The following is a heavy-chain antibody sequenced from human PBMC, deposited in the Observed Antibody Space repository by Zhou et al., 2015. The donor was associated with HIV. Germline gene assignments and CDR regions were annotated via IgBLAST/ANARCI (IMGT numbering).Heavy chain of an antibody. D-gene: IGHD5-12*01. CDR2: IIPFFGTA. CDR3: ARGGXGHSAYNAYFYAMDV. V-gene: IGHV1-69*01. J-gene: IGHJ6*02. CDR1: GGAFTNYA. Sequence: QVQLVQSGAEVRKPGSSVTVSCKASGGAFTNYAFSWVRQAPGQGPEWMGGIIPFFGTANFAQKFQGRLSITADESTSTAHLQLRSLTSEDTAVYYCARGGXGHSAYNAYFYAMDVWGQGTTVIVSS.